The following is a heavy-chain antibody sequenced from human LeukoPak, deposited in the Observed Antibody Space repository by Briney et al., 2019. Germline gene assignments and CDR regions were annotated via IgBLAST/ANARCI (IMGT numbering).Heavy chain of an antibody. CDR2: VYYRGGP. CDR1: GGYLSSYY. Sequence: PSETLSLTCTLSGGYLSSYYWSWMRPSPGQGVEWIGFVYYRGGPNYNPSLKNRVTISEDTSKNKISLKLTSVTAADTAGSFCARTVQCLRNDYFDYWGQGTLVTVSS. J-gene: IGHJ4*02. V-gene: IGHV4-59*12. D-gene: IGHD1-1*01. CDR3: ARTVQCLRNDYFDY.